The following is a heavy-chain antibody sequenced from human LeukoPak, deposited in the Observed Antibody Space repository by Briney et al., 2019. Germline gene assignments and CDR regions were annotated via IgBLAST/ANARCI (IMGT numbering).Heavy chain of an antibody. D-gene: IGHD3-3*01. V-gene: IGHV4-59*01. CDR2: ISNTGST. Sequence: SETLSLTCTVSGGSISTFFWGWIRQPPGKGLEWIGYISNTGSTNYNPSLKSRVPISKDTSKTQFSLKVTSMTAADTAVYYCARVRSSVFGMVEFYMAVSGKGTT. J-gene: IGHJ6*03. CDR1: GGSISTFF. CDR3: ARVRSSVFGMVEFYMAV.